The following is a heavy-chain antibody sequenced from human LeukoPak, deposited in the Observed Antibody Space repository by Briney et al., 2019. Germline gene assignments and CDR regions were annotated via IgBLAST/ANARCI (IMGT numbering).Heavy chain of an antibody. V-gene: IGHV4-34*01. CDR1: GGSFSDFY. CDR2: ITHSGGS. D-gene: IGHD3-22*01. J-gene: IGHJ4*02. CDR3: ATARVGPQNSGYLGH. Sequence: PSETLSLTCAVSGGSFSDFYWTWLRHPPGKGLEWIVEITHSGGSNYNPSLKSRVTMSVDTSKNQFSLKLSSVTAADTAAYYCATARVGPQNSGYLGHWGQGTLVTVSS.